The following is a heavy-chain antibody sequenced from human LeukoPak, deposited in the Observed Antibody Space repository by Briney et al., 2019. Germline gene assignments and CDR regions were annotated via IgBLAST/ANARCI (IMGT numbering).Heavy chain of an antibody. D-gene: IGHD4-17*01. V-gene: IGHV3-23*01. CDR2: ISGGGETT. J-gene: IGHJ4*02. CDR3: ARDYADYVGYFFFDY. Sequence: RGSLRLSCAASGFTFNNYAMNWVRQAPGQGLEWVSSISGGGETTYYADSAKGRFTISRDNSQNTLYLQMNSLRAEDTAVYYCARDYADYVGYFFFDYWGQGTLVTVSS. CDR1: GFTFNNYA.